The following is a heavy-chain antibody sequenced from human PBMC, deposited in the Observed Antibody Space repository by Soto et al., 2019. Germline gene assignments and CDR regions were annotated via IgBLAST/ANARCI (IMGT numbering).Heavy chain of an antibody. Sequence: GGSLRLSCAASGFTFSNYWMSWVRQAPGKGLEWVANIKEDGSERYYVDSVKGRFTISRDNAKNSLYLQMTGLRPEDTAVYYCTRGHPSIYNYWGQGTLVTVSS. V-gene: IGHV3-7*01. CDR1: GFTFSNYW. D-gene: IGHD4-4*01. CDR2: IKEDGSER. CDR3: TRGHPSIYNY. J-gene: IGHJ4*02.